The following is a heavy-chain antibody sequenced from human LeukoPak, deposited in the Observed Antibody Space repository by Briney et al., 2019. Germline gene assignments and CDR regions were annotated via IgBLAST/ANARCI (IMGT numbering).Heavy chain of an antibody. D-gene: IGHD6-13*01. CDR3: ARMAGIAAVGAQIYYYYGMDV. CDR1: GHTFTSYG. J-gene: IGHJ6*02. Sequence: ASVKVSCKASGHTFTSYGISWVRQAPGQGLEWMGWISAYNGNTNYAQKLQGRVTMTTDTSTSTAYMELRSLRSDDTAVYYCARMAGIAAVGAQIYYYYGMDVWGQGTTVTVSS. V-gene: IGHV1-18*01. CDR2: ISAYNGNT.